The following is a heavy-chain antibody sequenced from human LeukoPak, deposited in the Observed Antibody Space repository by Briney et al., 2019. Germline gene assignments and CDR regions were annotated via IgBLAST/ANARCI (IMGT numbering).Heavy chain of an antibody. CDR2: IYYSGST. CDR3: ARGKEVITMLRGLKPGYYFDY. V-gene: IGHV4-61*01. J-gene: IGHJ4*02. D-gene: IGHD3-10*01. Sequence: PSETLSLTCTVSGYSISSGYYWDWIRQPPGKGLEWIGYIYYSGSTKYKSSLKSRVTISVDTSKNQFSLKLSSVTAADTAVYYCARGKEVITMLRGLKPGYYFDYWGQGTLVTVSS. CDR1: GYSISSGYY.